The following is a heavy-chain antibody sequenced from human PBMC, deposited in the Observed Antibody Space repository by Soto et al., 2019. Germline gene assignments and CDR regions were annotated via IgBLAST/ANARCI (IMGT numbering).Heavy chain of an antibody. J-gene: IGHJ4*01. CDR1: SDSISRYY. V-gene: IGHV4-59*01. CDR2: VHYSGST. Sequence: PSETLSLTCTVSSDSISRYYWSWIRQPPGKGLEWIGYVHYSGSTSYNPSLKGRVTISSDTSKKQFSLNVTSVTAADAAVYYCARERPYYGFDYWGHGTLVTVSS. D-gene: IGHD3-22*01. CDR3: ARERPYYGFDY.